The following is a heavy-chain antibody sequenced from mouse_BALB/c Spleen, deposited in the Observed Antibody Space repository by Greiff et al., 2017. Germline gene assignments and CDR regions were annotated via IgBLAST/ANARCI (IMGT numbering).Heavy chain of an antibody. D-gene: IGHD6-1*01. CDR1: GYTFTSYW. J-gene: IGHJ4*01. Sequence: QVQLQQPGAELVRPGASVKLSCKASGYTFTSYWINWVKQRPGQGLEWIGNIYPSDSYTNYNQKFKDKATLTVDKSSSTAYMQLSSPTSEDSAVYYCRRASLYAMDYWGQGTSVTVSS. V-gene: IGHV1-69*02. CDR2: IYPSDSYT. CDR3: RRASLYAMDY.